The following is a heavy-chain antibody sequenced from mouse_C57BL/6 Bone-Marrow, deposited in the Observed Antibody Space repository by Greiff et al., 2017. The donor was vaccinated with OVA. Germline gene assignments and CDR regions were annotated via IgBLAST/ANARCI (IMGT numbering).Heavy chain of an antibody. CDR1: GYTFTSYW. Sequence: EVKLVESGTVLARPGASVKMSCKTSGYTFTSYWMHWVKQRPGQGLEWIGAIYPGNSDTSYNQKFKGKAKLTAVTSASTAYIELSSLTNEDSAVYYCTRSRYYGSLQDWYFDVWGTGTTVTVSS. CDR2: IYPGNSDT. V-gene: IGHV1-5*01. CDR3: TRSRYYGSLQDWYFDV. D-gene: IGHD1-1*01. J-gene: IGHJ1*03.